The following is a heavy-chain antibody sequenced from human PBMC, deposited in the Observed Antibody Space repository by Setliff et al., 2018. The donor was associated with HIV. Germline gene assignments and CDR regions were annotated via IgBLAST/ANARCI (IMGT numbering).Heavy chain of an antibody. V-gene: IGHV4-34*01. CDR1: GGSFSGYY. Sequence: SLTSAVYGGSFSGYYWSWIRQPPGKGLEWIGEINHGGRTNYNPSLKSRVTISVDTSKNQFSLKLSSVTAADTAVYYCARAQGLEMATVISFDSWGQGTQVTVSS. CDR3: ARAQGLEMATVISFDS. D-gene: IGHD5-18*01. J-gene: IGHJ4*02. CDR2: INHGGRT.